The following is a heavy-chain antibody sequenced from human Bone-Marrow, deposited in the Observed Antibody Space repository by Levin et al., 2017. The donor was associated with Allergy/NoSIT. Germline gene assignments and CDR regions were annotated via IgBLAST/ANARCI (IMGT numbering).Heavy chain of an antibody. Sequence: QPGGSLRLSCAASKFSFNTYWMSWVRQAPGKGLEWVANIKPDGSEKNYVDSVRGRFTISRDNAKKSLYLQMNSLRGEDTAVYYCAGHRLVGGQGTMVIVSA. V-gene: IGHV3-7*01. CDR1: KFSFNTYW. CDR3: AGHRLV. J-gene: IGHJ3*01. CDR2: IKPDGSEK. D-gene: IGHD4-11*01.